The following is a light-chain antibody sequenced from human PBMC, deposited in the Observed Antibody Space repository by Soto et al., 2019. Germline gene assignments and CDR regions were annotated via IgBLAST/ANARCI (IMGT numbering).Light chain of an antibody. CDR3: SSYTSNTPLV. Sequence: QSVLTQPASVSGSPGQSITISCIGTSSDVGGYNYVSWYQEHPGKAPKLIIFDVRDRPSGVSDRFSGSKSGNTASLTISGLQVEDEAHYYCSSYTSNTPLVFGGGTQLTVL. CDR1: SSDVGGYNY. V-gene: IGLV2-14*01. CDR2: DVR. J-gene: IGLJ3*02.